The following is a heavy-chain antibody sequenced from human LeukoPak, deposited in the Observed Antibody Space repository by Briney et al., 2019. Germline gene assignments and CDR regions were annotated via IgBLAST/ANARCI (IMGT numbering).Heavy chain of an antibody. CDR2: IHPKSGDT. Sequence: ASVKVSCKASGYSFTDYYIHWVRQAPGQGLEWVGLIHPKSGDTFYAQKFRGRVTMTRDTSINTVYVELDRLTSDDTAVFYCARDYSGSYTHWAQGTLVTVSS. CDR3: ARDYSGSYTH. D-gene: IGHD1-26*01. CDR1: GYSFTDYY. J-gene: IGHJ4*02. V-gene: IGHV1-2*06.